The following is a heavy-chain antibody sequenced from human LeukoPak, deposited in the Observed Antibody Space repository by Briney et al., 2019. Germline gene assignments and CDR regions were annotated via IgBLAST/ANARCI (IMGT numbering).Heavy chain of an antibody. Sequence: SETLSLTCTVSGDSVTTTNFFWGWIRQAPGKGLEWIGSLYYGVNTYYKPSLKSRVTISVDTSLNQFSLILTSVTAADTGVYYCARLRVQQLAASYYMDVWGKGTTVTVSS. V-gene: IGHV4-39*01. CDR2: LYYGVNT. D-gene: IGHD6-13*01. CDR1: GDSVTTTNFF. J-gene: IGHJ6*03. CDR3: ARLRVQQLAASYYMDV.